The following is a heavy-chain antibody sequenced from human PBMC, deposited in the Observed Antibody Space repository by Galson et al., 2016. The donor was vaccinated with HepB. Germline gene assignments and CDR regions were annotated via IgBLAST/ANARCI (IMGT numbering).Heavy chain of an antibody. J-gene: IGHJ6*02. CDR1: GFSLSSSGMC. CDR2: IDWDDNK. D-gene: IGHD3-10*01. CDR3: ARMPSSIAMVLGGVHYYFGMDV. Sequence: PALVKPTQTLTLTCTFSGFSLSSSGMCVSWVRQPPGKALEWLALIDWDDNKYYSTSLKTRLTISKDTSKNQVVLTMTNMDPVDTATYYCARMPSSIAMVLGGVHYYFGMDVWGQGTTVTVSS. V-gene: IGHV2-70*20.